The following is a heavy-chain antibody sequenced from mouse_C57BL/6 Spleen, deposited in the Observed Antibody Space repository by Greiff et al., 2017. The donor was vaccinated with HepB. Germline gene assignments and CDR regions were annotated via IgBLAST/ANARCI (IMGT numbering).Heavy chain of an antibody. CDR2: ISSGSSTI. Sequence: DVKLVESGGGLVKPGGSLKLSCAASGFTFSDYGMHWVRQAPEKGLEWVAYISSGSSTIYYADTVKGRFTISRDNAKNTLFLQMTSLRSEDTAMYYCARRATQGYYYAMDYWGQGTSVTVSS. CDR3: ARRATQGYYYAMDY. V-gene: IGHV5-17*01. D-gene: IGHD3-2*02. CDR1: GFTFSDYG. J-gene: IGHJ4*01.